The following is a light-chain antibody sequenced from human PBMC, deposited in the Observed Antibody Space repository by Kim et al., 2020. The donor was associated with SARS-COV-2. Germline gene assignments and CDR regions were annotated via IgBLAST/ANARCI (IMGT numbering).Light chain of an antibody. Sequence: ALAVPPVERATRSCRASQSVSSSYLAWYQQKPGQAPRLLIYGASSRATGIPDRFSGSGSGTDFTLTISRLEPEDFAVYYCQQRRTFGQGTKVDIK. V-gene: IGKV3-20*01. CDR1: QSVSSSY. CDR3: QQRRT. CDR2: GAS. J-gene: IGKJ1*01.